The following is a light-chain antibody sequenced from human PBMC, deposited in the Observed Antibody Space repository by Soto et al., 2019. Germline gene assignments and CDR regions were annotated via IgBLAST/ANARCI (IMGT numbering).Light chain of an antibody. V-gene: IGKV1-39*01. J-gene: IGKJ1*01. Sequence: DIQMTQSPSPLSASVGDRVTITCRASQNINIYLNWYQQKPGKAPNLLIYAASSLQSGVPSRLSGSGSETEFTLTISSLHPEDFATYFCQQTYSVPPWTFGQGTKVEIK. CDR3: QQTYSVPPWT. CDR1: QNINIY. CDR2: AAS.